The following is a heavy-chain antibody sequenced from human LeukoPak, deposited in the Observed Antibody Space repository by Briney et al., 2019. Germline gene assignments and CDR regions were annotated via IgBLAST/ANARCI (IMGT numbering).Heavy chain of an antibody. CDR3: ARAYCTTTNCYLYFDY. J-gene: IGHJ4*02. V-gene: IGHV1-2*02. CDR2: INPYSGRT. Sequence: EASVKVSCKASGYTFISYAMNWVRQAPGQGLEWMGWINPYSGRTNSAQKFQGRVTMTRDTSISTAYMEVSSLRSDDTAVYYCARAYCTTTNCYLYFDYWGLGTLVTVSS. D-gene: IGHD2-2*01. CDR1: GYTFISYA.